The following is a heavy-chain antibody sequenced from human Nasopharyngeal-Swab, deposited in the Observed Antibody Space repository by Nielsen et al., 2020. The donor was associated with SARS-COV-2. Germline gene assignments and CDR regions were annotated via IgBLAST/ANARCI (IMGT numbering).Heavy chain of an antibody. J-gene: IGHJ4*02. CDR3: ARGLEGYSSSWYVDY. V-gene: IGHV4-59*01. Sequence: RQPPGKGLEWIGYIYYSGSTNYNPSLKSRVTISVDTSKNQFSLKLSSVTAADTAVYYCARGLEGYSSSWYVDYWGQGTLVTVSS. CDR2: IYYSGST. D-gene: IGHD6-13*01.